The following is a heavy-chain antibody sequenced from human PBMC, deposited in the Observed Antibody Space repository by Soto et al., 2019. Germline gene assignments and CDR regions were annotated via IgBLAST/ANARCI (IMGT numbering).Heavy chain of an antibody. CDR3: AKDSNTPICSGGSCYPGY. J-gene: IGHJ4*02. CDR2: ISGSGGST. D-gene: IGHD2-15*01. CDR1: GFTFTSYA. V-gene: IGHV3-23*01. Sequence: SGGSLRLSCAASGFTFTSYAMSWVRQAPGKGLEWVSAISGSGGSTYYADSVKGRFTISRDNSKNTLSLQMNSLRAEDTAVYYCAKDSNTPICSGGSCYPGYWGQGTLVTVSS.